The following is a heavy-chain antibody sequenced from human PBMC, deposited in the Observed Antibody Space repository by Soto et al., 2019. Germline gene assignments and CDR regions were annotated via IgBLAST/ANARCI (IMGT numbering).Heavy chain of an antibody. CDR2: IVVGSGNT. CDR3: AAAAALLGYYYGLYV. D-gene: IGHD3-3*02. CDR1: GFTFSRSA. Sequence: EASVKVSCKASGFTFSRSAMQWVRQARGQRLEWIGWIVVGSGNTNYAQKFRERVTITRDMSTSTAYMELSSLRSEDTAVYYCAAAAALLGYYYGLYVWG. V-gene: IGHV1-58*02. J-gene: IGHJ6*02.